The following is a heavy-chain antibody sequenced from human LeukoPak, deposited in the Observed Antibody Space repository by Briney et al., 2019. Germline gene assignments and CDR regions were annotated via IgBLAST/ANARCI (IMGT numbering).Heavy chain of an antibody. CDR1: GYTFTGYY. CDR2: ISAYNGNT. Sequence: GASVKVSCKASGYTFTGYYMHWVRQAPGQGLEWMGWISAYNGNTNYAQKLQGRVTMTTDTSTSTAYMELRGLRSDDTAVYYCARDRDCGGDCSPGWFDPWGQGTLVTVSS. V-gene: IGHV1-18*04. D-gene: IGHD2-21*02. CDR3: ARDRDCGGDCSPGWFDP. J-gene: IGHJ5*02.